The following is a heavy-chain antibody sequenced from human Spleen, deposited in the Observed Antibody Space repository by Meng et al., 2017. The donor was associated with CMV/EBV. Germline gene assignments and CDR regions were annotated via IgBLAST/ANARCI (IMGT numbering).Heavy chain of an antibody. V-gene: IGHV4-4*02. CDR3: ARIERRRILKYCGSDCSTTDY. D-gene: IGHD2-21*02. CDR2: IYHSGST. Sequence: RRNLGTWVRQVQGKGLEWIGEIYHSGSTKDNPSLKSRVTISVDKFKNQFPLKLGSVTAADTAVYYCARIERRRILKYCGSDCSTTDYWGQGTLVTVSS. CDR1: RRNL. J-gene: IGHJ4*02.